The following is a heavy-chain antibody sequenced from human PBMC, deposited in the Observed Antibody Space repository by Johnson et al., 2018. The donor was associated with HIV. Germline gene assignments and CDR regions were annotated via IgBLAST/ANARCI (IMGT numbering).Heavy chain of an antibody. J-gene: IGHJ3*02. CDR2: IRYDGSNK. D-gene: IGHD6-6*01. CDR1: GFTFSSYG. V-gene: IGHV3-30*02. CDR3: ARVGSSSSYAFDI. Sequence: QVKLVESGGGVVQPGGSLRLSCAASGFTFSSYGMHWVRQAPGKGLEWVAFIRYDGSNKYYADSVKGRFTISRDNSKNTLYLQMNSLRAEDTAVYYCARVGSSSSYAFDIWGQGTMVTVSS.